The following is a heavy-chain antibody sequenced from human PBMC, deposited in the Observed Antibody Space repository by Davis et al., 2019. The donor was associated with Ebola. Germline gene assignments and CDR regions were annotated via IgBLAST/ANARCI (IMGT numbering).Heavy chain of an antibody. Sequence: PGGSLRLSCTASGFTFRSFDMNWVRQAPGKGLEWVSVIYSGGSTYYADSVKGRFTISRDNSKNTLYLQMNSLRAEDTAVYYCARVMTTVTTEWFDPWGQGTLVTVSS. CDR2: IYSGGST. V-gene: IGHV3-53*01. CDR3: ARVMTTVTTEWFDP. J-gene: IGHJ5*02. D-gene: IGHD4-11*01. CDR1: GFTFRSFD.